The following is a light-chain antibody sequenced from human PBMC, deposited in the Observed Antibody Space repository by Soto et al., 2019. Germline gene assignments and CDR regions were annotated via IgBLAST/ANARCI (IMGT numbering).Light chain of an antibody. Sequence: EIVMTQSPATLSVSPGERVTLSCRASQSVSSNLAWYQQKPGQAPRLLISGASTRATGVPARFSGGGSGTEFTLTISSLQSEDFAVYSCQQYNSWPPTFGQGTKVDIK. J-gene: IGKJ1*01. V-gene: IGKV3-15*01. CDR3: QQYNSWPPT. CDR2: GAS. CDR1: QSVSSN.